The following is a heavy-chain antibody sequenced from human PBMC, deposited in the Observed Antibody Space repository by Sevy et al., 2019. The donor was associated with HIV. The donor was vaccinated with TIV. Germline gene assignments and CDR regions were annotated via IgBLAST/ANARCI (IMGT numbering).Heavy chain of an antibody. Sequence: GGSLRLSCAVSGFTFSNAWMNWVRQAPGTGLQWVGLIKSKIDGETTDYVAPVKGRFTISRDDSTNTHYLQMNSLKTEDTGVYYCATAPGYYDSAPFDYWGPGTLVTVSS. CDR2: IKSKIDGETT. J-gene: IGHJ4*02. V-gene: IGHV3-15*01. D-gene: IGHD3-22*01. CDR1: GFTFSNAW. CDR3: ATAPGYYDSAPFDY.